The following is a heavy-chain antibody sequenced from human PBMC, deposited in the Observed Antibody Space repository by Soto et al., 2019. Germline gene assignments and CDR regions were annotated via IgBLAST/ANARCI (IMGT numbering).Heavy chain of an antibody. J-gene: IGHJ4*02. CDR2: MNPNTGNT. V-gene: IGHV1-8*01. CDR3: ARADRYGSGSYFFDY. Sequence: QVQLVQSGAELKKPGASVKVSCKASGYTFTSYGVNWVRQAAGQGLEWMGWMNPNTGNTGYAQKFQGRVTMTRNTHISTVYMELSSLTSEDTAVYYCARADRYGSGSYFFDYWGQGTLVTVSS. CDR1: GYTFTSYG. D-gene: IGHD3-10*01.